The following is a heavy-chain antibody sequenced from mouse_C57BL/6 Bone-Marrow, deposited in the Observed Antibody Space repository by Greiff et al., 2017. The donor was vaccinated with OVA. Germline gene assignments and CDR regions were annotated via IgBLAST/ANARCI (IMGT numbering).Heavy chain of an antibody. CDR3: ARGAHVGSSSAWFAY. J-gene: IGHJ3*01. V-gene: IGHV7-3*01. Sequence: EVKLVESGGGLVQPGGSLSLSCAASGFTFTDYYMSWVRQPPGKALEWLGFIRNKANGYTTEYSASVKGRFTISRDNSQSILSLQMNALRAEDSATYYCARGAHVGSSSAWFAYWGQGTLVTVSA. CDR2: IRNKANGYTT. CDR1: GFTFTDYY. D-gene: IGHD1-1*01.